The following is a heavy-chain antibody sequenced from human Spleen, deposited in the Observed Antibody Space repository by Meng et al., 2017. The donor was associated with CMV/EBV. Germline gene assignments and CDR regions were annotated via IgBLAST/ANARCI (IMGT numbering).Heavy chain of an antibody. CDR3: GRGVSGRVHYYYYAMDV. CDR1: GGTFSSYS. D-gene: IGHD1-26*01. J-gene: IGHJ6*02. V-gene: IGHV1-69*10. CDR2: IIPTNGLR. Sequence: SVKVSCKASGGTFSSYSISWVRHVPGQGLEWMGGIIPTNGLRNYAQKFQGRVTITADKSTGTAYMEMSSLRSEDTAVYYCGRGVSGRVHYYYYAMDVWGQGTTVTVSS.